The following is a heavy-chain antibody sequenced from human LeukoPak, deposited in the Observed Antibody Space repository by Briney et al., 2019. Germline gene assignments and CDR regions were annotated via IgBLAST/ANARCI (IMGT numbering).Heavy chain of an antibody. CDR1: GFTFSSYS. Sequence: GGSLSLSCAASGFTFSSYSMNWVRQAPGKGLEWVSSITTRSAIYYADSVKGRFTISRDNAKDSLYLQMNSLRADDTAVYYCARDQPVLGIAAAQPFDYWGQGTLVTVSS. D-gene: IGHD6-13*01. CDR2: ITTRSAI. CDR3: ARDQPVLGIAAAQPFDY. V-gene: IGHV3-48*01. J-gene: IGHJ4*02.